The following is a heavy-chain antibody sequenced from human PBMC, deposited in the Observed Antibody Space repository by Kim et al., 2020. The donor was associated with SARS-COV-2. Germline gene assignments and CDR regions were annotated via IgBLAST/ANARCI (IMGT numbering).Heavy chain of an antibody. CDR1: GYTFTSYA. V-gene: IGHV1-3*01. J-gene: IGHJ6*02. CDR3: ARIVTDCSGGSCYAWGGMDV. Sequence: ASVKVSCKASGYTFTSYAMHWVRQAPGQRLEWMGWINAGNGNTKYSQKFQGRVTITRDTSASTAYMELSSLRSEDTAVYYCARIVTDCSGGSCYAWGGMDVWGQGTTVTVSS. D-gene: IGHD2-15*01. CDR2: INAGNGNT.